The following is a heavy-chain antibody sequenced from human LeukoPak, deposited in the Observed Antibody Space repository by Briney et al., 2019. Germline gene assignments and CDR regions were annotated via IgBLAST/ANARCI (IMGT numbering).Heavy chain of an antibody. CDR3: ARAGVWDYSDSSGYHNGAFDI. J-gene: IGHJ3*02. D-gene: IGHD3-22*01. CDR2: INPNSGGT. V-gene: IGHV1-2*02. CDR1: GYTFTGYY. Sequence: GASVKVSCKASGYTFTGYYMHRVRQAPGQGLEWMGRINPNSGGTNYVQKFQGRVTMTRDTSISTAYMELSRLRSDDTAVYYCARAGVWDYSDSSGYHNGAFDIWGQGTMVTVSS.